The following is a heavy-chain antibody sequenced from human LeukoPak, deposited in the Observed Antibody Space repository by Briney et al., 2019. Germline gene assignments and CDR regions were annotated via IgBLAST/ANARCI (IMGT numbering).Heavy chain of an antibody. CDR3: ARGRLLWFGELYDFDY. V-gene: IGHV3-7*01. J-gene: IGHJ4*02. CDR1: GFTFSSYG. D-gene: IGHD3-10*01. CDR2: IKQDGSEK. Sequence: PGGTLRLSCAASGFTFSSYGMSWVRQAPGKGLEWVANIKQDGSEKYYVDSVKGRFTISRDNAKNSLYLQMNSLRAEDTAVYYCARGRLLWFGELYDFDYWGQGTLVTVSS.